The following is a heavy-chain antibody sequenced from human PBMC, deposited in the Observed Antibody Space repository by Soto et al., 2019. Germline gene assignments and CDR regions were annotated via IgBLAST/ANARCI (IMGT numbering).Heavy chain of an antibody. D-gene: IGHD6-6*01. CDR1: GGSISSGDYY. J-gene: IGHJ5*02. V-gene: IGHV4-30-4*01. CDR3: ARESYSSSAHNWFDP. Sequence: PSETLSLTCTVSGGSISSGDYYWSWIRQPPGKGLEWIGYIYYSGSTYYNPSLKSRVTISVDTSKNQFSLKLSSVTAADTAVYYCARESYSSSAHNWFDPWGQGTLVTVSS. CDR2: IYYSGST.